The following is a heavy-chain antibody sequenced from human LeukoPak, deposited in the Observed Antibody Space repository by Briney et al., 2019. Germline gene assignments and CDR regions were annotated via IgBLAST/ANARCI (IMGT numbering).Heavy chain of an antibody. D-gene: IGHD6-19*01. Sequence: GSLRLSCAASGFTFSSYEMNWVRQAPGKGLEWVSYISSSGSTIYYADSVKGRFTISRDNAKNSLYLQMNSLRAEDTAVYYCARDNVAVAVDYWGQGTLVTVSS. V-gene: IGHV3-48*03. J-gene: IGHJ4*02. CDR1: GFTFSSYE. CDR3: ARDNVAVAVDY. CDR2: ISSSGSTI.